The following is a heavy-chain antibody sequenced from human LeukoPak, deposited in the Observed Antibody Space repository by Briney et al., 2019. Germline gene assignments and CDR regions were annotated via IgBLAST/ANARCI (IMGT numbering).Heavy chain of an antibody. Sequence: GGSLRLSCAASGFTFSGYGMHWGRRAPGKGLEWVTFIHYDGGSKYYAGSVKGRFTVSRDNSKDTLYLQLNSLTAEDTAVYYCAKAPSSWPYYFDSWGQGTLVTVSS. CDR1: GFTFSGYG. CDR3: AKAPSSWPYYFDS. J-gene: IGHJ4*02. V-gene: IGHV3-30*02. D-gene: IGHD6-13*01. CDR2: IHYDGGSK.